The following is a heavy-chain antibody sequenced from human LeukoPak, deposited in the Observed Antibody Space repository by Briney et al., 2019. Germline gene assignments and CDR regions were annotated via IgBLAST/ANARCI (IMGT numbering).Heavy chain of an antibody. J-gene: IGHJ4*02. CDR3: AREPYGGNLYYFDY. V-gene: IGHV3-53*01. CDR2: IYSGGST. Sequence: GGSLRLSCAASAFTFTNYGMHWVRQAQGKGLEWVSVIYSGGSTYYADSVKGRFTISRDNSKTTLYLQMNSLRAEDTAVYYCAREPYGGNLYYFDYWGQGTLVTVSS. CDR1: AFTFTNYG. D-gene: IGHD4-23*01.